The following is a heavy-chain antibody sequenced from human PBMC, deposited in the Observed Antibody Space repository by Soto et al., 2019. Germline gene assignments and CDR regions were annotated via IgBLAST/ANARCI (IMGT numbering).Heavy chain of an antibody. CDR1: GFTFSDYY. V-gene: IGHV3-11*01. J-gene: IGHJ5*02. D-gene: IGHD3-22*01. CDR2: ISSSGSTI. Sequence: GGSLRLSCAASGFTFSDYYMSWIRQAPGKGLEWVSYISSSGSTIYYADSVKGRFTISRDNAENSLYLQMNSLRAEDTAVYYCARPNYYDSSGYFGWFDPWGQGTLVTVSS. CDR3: ARPNYYDSSGYFGWFDP.